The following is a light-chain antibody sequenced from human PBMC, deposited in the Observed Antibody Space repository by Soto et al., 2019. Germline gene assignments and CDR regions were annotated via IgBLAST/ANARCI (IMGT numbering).Light chain of an antibody. CDR1: QSLSSN. J-gene: IGKJ1*01. CDR2: GAS. V-gene: IGKV3-15*01. Sequence: EIVMTQSPATLSVSPGESATLSCRASQSLSSNLAWYQQKPGQTPRLLIYGASTRATGIPARFSGSGSGTEFTLTISSLQSEDSAVYYCQQYHHWRTFGQGTKVEIK. CDR3: QQYHHWRT.